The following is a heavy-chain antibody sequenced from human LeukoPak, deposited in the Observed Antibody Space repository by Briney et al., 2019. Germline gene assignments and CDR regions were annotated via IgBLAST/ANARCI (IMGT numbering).Heavy chain of an antibody. CDR3: ARELGRNYYGSGKLDY. CDR2: INPNSGGT. J-gene: IGHJ4*02. Sequence: ASVKVSCKASGGTFSSYAISWVRQAPGQGLEWMGRINPNSGGTNYAQKFQGRVTMTRDTSISTAYMELSRLRSDDTAVYYCARELGRNYYGSGKLDYWGQGTLVTVSS. D-gene: IGHD3-10*01. V-gene: IGHV1-2*06. CDR1: GGTFSSYA.